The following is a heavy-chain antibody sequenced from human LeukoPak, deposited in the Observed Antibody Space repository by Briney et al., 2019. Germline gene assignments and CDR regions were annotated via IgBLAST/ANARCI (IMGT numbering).Heavy chain of an antibody. CDR3: ARFYASGSSFDY. D-gene: IGHD3-10*01. J-gene: IGHJ4*02. CDR2: IFHSGST. Sequence: SETLSLTCAVSGGSISSGGYSWSWIRQPPGEGLEWIGYIFHSGSTYYNPSLKSRVTILVDRSKNQFSLKLSSVTAADTGVYYCARFYASGSSFDYWGQGTLVTVSS. V-gene: IGHV4-30-2*01. CDR1: GGSISSGGYS.